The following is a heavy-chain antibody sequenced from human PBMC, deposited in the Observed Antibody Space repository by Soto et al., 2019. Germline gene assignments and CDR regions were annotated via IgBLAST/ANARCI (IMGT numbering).Heavy chain of an antibody. CDR2: IHHSGST. Sequence: SETLSLTCAVSGYSISSGYYWGWILQPPWKGLEWIGSIHHSGSTHYNPSLKSRVIISVDTSKNQFSLKLSSVTAADTAVYYCARENGDYDYYYYGMDVWGQGTTVTVSS. CDR1: GYSISSGYY. CDR3: ARENGDYDYYYYGMDV. D-gene: IGHD4-17*01. V-gene: IGHV4-38-2*02. J-gene: IGHJ6*02.